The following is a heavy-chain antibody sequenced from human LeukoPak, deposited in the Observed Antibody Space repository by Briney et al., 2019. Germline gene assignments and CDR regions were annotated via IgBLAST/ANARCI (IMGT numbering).Heavy chain of an antibody. J-gene: IGHJ4*02. CDR2: INPNSGGT. CDR1: GYTFTGYY. V-gene: IGHV1-2*02. CDR3: ARSQWELEGVLDY. Sequence: GASVKVSCKASGYTFTGYYMHWVRHAPGQGLEWMGWINPNSGGTNYAQKFQGRVTMTRDTSISTAYMELSRLRSDDTAVYYCARSQWELEGVLDYWGQGTLVTVSS. D-gene: IGHD1-26*01.